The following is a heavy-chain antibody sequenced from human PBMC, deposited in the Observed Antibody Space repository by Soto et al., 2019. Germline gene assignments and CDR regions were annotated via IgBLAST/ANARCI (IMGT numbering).Heavy chain of an antibody. J-gene: IGHJ4*02. CDR3: AKIDKFNPQSSGWANRFDY. CDR1: GFTFSNYG. CDR2: MSSDGGVT. Sequence: EVQLLESGGGLVQPGGSLRLSCAASGFTFSNYGMTWVRQAPGKGLEWVSGMSSDGGVTDYTDSVKGRFTSSRDISKNTLYLQMNSLRAEDTAVYYCAKIDKFNPQSSGWANRFDYWGQGTLVTVSS. D-gene: IGHD6-19*01. V-gene: IGHV3-23*01.